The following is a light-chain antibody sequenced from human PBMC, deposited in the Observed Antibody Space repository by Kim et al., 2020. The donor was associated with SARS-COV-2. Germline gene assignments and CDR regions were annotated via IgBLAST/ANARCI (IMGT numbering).Light chain of an antibody. J-gene: IGLJ2*01. CDR1: NIGGKN. Sequence: APGKTARITWGGNNIGGKNVRWYQQKPGQAPVLVKFYTSDRPSGLPARISASNSGNTATLTISGVEAGDEADYYCQVWDTSTDHVVFGGGTQLTVL. CDR3: QVWDTSTDHVV. CDR2: YTS. V-gene: IGLV3-21*04.